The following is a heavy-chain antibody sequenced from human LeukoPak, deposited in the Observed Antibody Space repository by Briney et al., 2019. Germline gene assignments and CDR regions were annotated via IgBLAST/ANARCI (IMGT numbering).Heavy chain of an antibody. J-gene: IGHJ4*02. D-gene: IGHD2/OR15-2a*01. CDR1: GFTFTDYY. CDR2: IGPHSSAT. Sequence: ASMKVSCKSSGFTFTDYYIHWVRQAPGQGLEWMGYIGPHSSATSSPQEFQGRVTMTRDTSMSTAYMELTRLTSDDTAVCYCAREGNGLLSKDFDYWGQGTLVTVSS. CDR3: AREGNGLLSKDFDY. V-gene: IGHV1-2*02.